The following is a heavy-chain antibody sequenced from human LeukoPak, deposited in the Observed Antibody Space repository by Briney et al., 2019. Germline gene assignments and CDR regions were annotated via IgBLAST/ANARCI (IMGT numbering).Heavy chain of an antibody. J-gene: IGHJ4*02. V-gene: IGHV4-59*01. CDR1: GGSISRNY. CDR2: TYDTGST. D-gene: IGHD3-3*02. Sequence: SETLSLTCSVSGGSISRNYWNWIRQPAGKGPEWIGYTYDTGSTIYTPSLKSRVTISLDMSRNQVSLRLISVTAADTAVYYCARLPPSHLGYFDYWGQGIPVTVSS. CDR3: ARLPPSHLGYFDY.